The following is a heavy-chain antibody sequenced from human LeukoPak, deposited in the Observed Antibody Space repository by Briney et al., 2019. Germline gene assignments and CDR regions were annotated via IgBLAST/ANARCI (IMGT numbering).Heavy chain of an antibody. CDR1: GFTFSSYS. D-gene: IGHD3-3*01. V-gene: IGHV3-48*02. J-gene: IGHJ4*02. CDR3: ARRYDFWRGYLDY. CDR2: ITSSSSTI. Sequence: GGSLRLSCAASGFTFSSYSMNWVRQAPGKGLEWISYITSSSSTIYSADSVKGRFTISRDNAKNSLYLQMNSLRDEDTAVYYCARRYDFWRGYLDYWGQGTLVTVSS.